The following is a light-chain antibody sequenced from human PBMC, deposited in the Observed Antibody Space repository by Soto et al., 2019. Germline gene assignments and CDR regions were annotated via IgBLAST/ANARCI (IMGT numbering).Light chain of an antibody. CDR2: GAS. V-gene: IGKV3-20*01. J-gene: IGKJ1*01. Sequence: EIVLTQSPGTLSLSPGERATLSCRASQSVSSSYLAWYQQTPGQAPRLLIYGASSRATGIPDRFSGSGSGTDFTLTISRLEPEDFAVYYCQQYGKAFGQGTKVEIK. CDR1: QSVSSSY. CDR3: QQYGKA.